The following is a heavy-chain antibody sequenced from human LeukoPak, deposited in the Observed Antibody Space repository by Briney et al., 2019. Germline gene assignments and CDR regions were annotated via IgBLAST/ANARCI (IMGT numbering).Heavy chain of an antibody. J-gene: IGHJ6*03. CDR3: ARLWFGEYYMDV. CDR2: IYTSGST. Sequence: PSETLSLTCTVSGGSISSGSYYWRWLRQPAGKGLEWIGRIYTSGSTNYNPSLKSRVPISVDTSKNQFSLKLSSVTAADTAVYYCARLWFGEYYMDVWGKGTTVTISS. V-gene: IGHV4-61*02. D-gene: IGHD3-10*01. CDR1: GGSISSGSYY.